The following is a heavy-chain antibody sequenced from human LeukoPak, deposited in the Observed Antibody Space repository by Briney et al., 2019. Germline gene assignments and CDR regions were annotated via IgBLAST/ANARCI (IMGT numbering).Heavy chain of an antibody. CDR2: ISAYNGNT. J-gene: IGHJ4*02. CDR3: ARSGYSSSWYYFDY. Sequence: ASVKVSCKASGYTFTSYGTSWVRQAPGQGLEWMGWISAYNGNTNYAQKLQGRVTMTTDTSTSTAYMELRSLRSDDTAVYYCARSGYSSSWYYFDYWGQGTLVTVSS. CDR1: GYTFTSYG. V-gene: IGHV1-18*04. D-gene: IGHD6-13*01.